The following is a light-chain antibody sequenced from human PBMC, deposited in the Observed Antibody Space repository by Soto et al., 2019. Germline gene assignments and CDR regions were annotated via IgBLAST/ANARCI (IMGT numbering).Light chain of an antibody. J-gene: IGLJ1*01. CDR3: ISFTSRHIYV. V-gene: IGLV2-14*01. CDR2: EVS. Sequence: ALTQPASVSGSPGQSITISCTGTSSDVGGYKYVSWYQQHPGKAPKLMIYEVSNRPSGISNRFSGSKSGNTASLTISGLQTEDEADYYCISFTSRHIYVFGTGTKVTVL. CDR1: SSDVGGYKY.